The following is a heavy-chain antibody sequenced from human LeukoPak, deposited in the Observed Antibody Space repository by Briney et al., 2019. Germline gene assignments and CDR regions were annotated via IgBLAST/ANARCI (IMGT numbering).Heavy chain of an antibody. V-gene: IGHV1-46*01. Sequence: ASVKVSCKASGYTFSNYYMYWVRQAPGQGLEWMGIINPSGGSTSYAQKFQGRVTMTRDTSTSTVYMELSSLGSEDTAVYYCATPAGDMATFDYWGQGTLVTVSS. CDR2: INPSGGST. CDR3: ATPAGDMATFDY. CDR1: GYTFSNYY. J-gene: IGHJ4*02. D-gene: IGHD5-12*01.